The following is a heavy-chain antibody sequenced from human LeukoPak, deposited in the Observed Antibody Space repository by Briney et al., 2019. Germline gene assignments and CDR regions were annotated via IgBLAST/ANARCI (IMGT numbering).Heavy chain of an antibody. CDR1: GGSISSYY. V-gene: IGHV4-59*01. D-gene: IGHD5-24*01. CDR2: IYYSGST. J-gene: IGHJ4*02. Sequence: SETLSLTCTVSGGSISSYYWSWIRQPPGKGLEWIGYIYYSGSTNYNPSLKSRVTISVDTSKNLFSLKLSSVTAADTAVYYCARVEVEMATVDYWGQGTLVTVSS. CDR3: ARVEVEMATVDY.